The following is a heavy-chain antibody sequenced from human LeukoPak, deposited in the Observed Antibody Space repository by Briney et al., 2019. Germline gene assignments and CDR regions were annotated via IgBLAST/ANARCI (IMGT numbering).Heavy chain of an antibody. J-gene: IGHJ6*04. CDR1: GFTFSSYE. Sequence: GGSLRLSCAASGFTFSSYEMNWVRQAPGKGLEWVSYISSSGSTIYYADSVKGRFTISRDNAKNSLYLQMNSLRAEDTAVYYCAELGITMIGGGWGKGTTATISS. V-gene: IGHV3-48*03. CDR3: AELGITMIGGG. CDR2: ISSSGSTI. D-gene: IGHD3-10*02.